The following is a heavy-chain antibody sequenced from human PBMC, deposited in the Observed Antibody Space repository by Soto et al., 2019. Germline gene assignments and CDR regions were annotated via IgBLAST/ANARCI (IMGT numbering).Heavy chain of an antibody. J-gene: IGHJ6*02. CDR2: IYPGDSDT. CDR1: GYSFTSYW. V-gene: IGHV5-51*01. Sequence: GESLKISCKGSGYSFTSYWIGWVRQMPGKGLEWMGIIYPGDSDTRYSPSFQGQVTISADKSISTAYLQWSSLKASDTAMYYCARAIHCSGGSCYYYYGMDVWGQGTTVTVS. D-gene: IGHD2-15*01. CDR3: ARAIHCSGGSCYYYYGMDV.